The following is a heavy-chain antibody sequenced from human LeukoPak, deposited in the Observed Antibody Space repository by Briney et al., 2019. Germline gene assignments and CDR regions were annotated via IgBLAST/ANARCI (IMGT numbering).Heavy chain of an antibody. J-gene: IGHJ6*03. V-gene: IGHV4-59*01. CDR1: GGSISSYY. CDR3: ARVPRSYYYCYYMDV. CDR2: IYYSGSS. Sequence: SETLSLTCTVSGGSISSYYWSWIRQPPGKGLEWLGYIYYSGSSNYNPSLKSRVTMSADTSKNQFSLKLSSVTAADTAVYYCARVPRSYYYCYYMDVWGKGTTVTVSS.